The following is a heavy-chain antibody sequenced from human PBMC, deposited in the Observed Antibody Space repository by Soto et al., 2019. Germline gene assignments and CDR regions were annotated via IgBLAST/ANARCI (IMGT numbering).Heavy chain of an antibody. CDR1: GFTFSSYA. CDR3: AKGLDCTNGVCYTSIDY. Sequence: PGGSLRLSWAASGFTFSSYAMSWVRQAPGKGLEWVSAISGSGGSTYYADSVKGRFTISRDNSKNTLYLQMNSLRAEDTAVYYCAKGLDCTNGVCYTSIDYWGQGTLVTVSS. CDR2: ISGSGGST. D-gene: IGHD2-8*01. J-gene: IGHJ4*02. V-gene: IGHV3-23*01.